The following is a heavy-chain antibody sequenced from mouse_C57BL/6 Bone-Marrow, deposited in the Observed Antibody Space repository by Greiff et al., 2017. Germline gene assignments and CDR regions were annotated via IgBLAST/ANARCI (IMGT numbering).Heavy chain of an antibody. D-gene: IGHD2-13*01. CDR3: AREVVDYFAY. V-gene: IGHV1-20*01. CDR2: IHPYNGGT. Sequence: VQLKQPGAELVKPGASVKISCKASGYTFTSYWMHWVMQSPGKSLEWIGRIHPYNGGTYYNEKFKGKATLTVDKSSSTAHMQLSSLTSEDSAVYYCAREVVDYFAYWGQGTMVTVSA. J-gene: IGHJ3*01. CDR1: GYTFTSYW.